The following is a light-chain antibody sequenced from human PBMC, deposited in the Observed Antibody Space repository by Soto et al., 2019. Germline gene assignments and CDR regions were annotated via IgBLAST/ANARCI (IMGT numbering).Light chain of an antibody. V-gene: IGLV2-8*01. CDR3: SSYAASNNFYFV. CDR2: EVT. CDR1: SSDVGGYNY. J-gene: IGLJ3*02. Sequence: QSALTQPPSASGSPGQSVTISCTGTSSDVGGYNYVSWYQQYPGRAPKLMIYEVTKRPSGVPDPFSVSKSGNTASLTVSGLQAEDEDDYYCSSYAASNNFYFVFGGGTKLTVL.